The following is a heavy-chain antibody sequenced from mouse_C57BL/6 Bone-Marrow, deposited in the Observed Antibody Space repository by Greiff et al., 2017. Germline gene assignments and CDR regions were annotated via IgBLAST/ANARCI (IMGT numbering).Heavy chain of an antibody. CDR1: GYTFTSYW. CDR3: AREHYVNYGG. J-gene: IGHJ2*01. D-gene: IGHD2-1*01. V-gene: IGHV1-50*01. Sequence: QVQLQQPGAELVKPGASVKLSCKASGYTFTSYWMPWVKQRPGQGLEWIGEIDPADSYTNYNQKFKGKATLTVDTSSSTAYMQLSSLTSEDSAVYCCAREHYVNYGGRGKGTTLT. CDR2: IDPADSYT.